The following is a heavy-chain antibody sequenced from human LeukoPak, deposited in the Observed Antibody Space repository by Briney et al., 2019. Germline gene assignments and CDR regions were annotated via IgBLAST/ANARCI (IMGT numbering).Heavy chain of an antibody. V-gene: IGHV3-23*01. CDR2: ISGSGGST. CDR3: AEDLTELTPSHFDY. CDR1: GFTFSSYA. Sequence: GGSLRLSCAASGFTFSSYAMSWVRQAPGKGLEWVSAISGSGGSTYYAGSVKGRFTISRDNSKNTLYLQMNSQRAEDTAVYYCAEDLTELTPSHFDYWGQGTLVTVSS. D-gene: IGHD1-26*01. J-gene: IGHJ4*02.